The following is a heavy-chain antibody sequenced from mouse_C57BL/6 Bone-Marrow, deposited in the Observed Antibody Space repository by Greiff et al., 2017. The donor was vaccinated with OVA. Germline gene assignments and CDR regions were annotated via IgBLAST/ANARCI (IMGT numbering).Heavy chain of an antibody. V-gene: IGHV1-59*01. CDR1: GYTFTSYW. CDR2: IDPSDSYT. J-gene: IGHJ1*03. D-gene: IGHD2-5*01. CDR3: ARAGSNPWYFDV. Sequence: QVQLQQPGAELVRPGTSVKLSCKASGYTFTSYWMHWVKQRPGQGLEWIGVIDPSDSYTTYNHKFKGKAPLTVDTSSSTAYMQLSSLTAEDSAVYYCARAGSNPWYFDVWGTGTTVTVSS.